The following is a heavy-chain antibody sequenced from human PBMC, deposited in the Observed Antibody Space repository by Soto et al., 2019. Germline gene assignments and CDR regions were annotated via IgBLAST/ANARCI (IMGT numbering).Heavy chain of an antibody. CDR1: GFTFNNYA. Sequence: EVQLLESGGGLVQPGGSLRLSCAASGFTFNNYAMTWVRQAPGTGLEWVSAISGGGGTTSYAYSAKGRFTVSRVGSRNTLYLQMSSLRAEDTALYYCAKGRGGAGSLTPRVDFWGQGTLVTVSS. CDR3: AKGRGGAGSLTPRVDF. CDR2: ISGGGGTT. J-gene: IGHJ4*02. V-gene: IGHV3-23*01. D-gene: IGHD3-10*01.